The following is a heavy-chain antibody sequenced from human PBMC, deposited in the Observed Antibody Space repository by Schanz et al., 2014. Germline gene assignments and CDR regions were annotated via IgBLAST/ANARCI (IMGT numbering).Heavy chain of an antibody. V-gene: IGHV1-18*01. CDR2: MNPKTGNT. J-gene: IGHJ4*02. D-gene: IGHD3-9*01. Sequence: QVQLVQSGAEVKKPGASVKVSCKASGYTFTSYGISWVRQAPGQGLEWMGWMNPKTGNTDHAQKFQGRVTITRDTSASTAYMALTDLRSDDTAVYYCARDAADFYDILTEEDYWGQGTLVTVSS. CDR1: GYTFTSYG. CDR3: ARDAADFYDILTEEDY.